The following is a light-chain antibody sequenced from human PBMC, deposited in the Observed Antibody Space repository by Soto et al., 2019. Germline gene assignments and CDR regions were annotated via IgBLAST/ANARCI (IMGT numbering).Light chain of an antibody. CDR1: SSDIGGYNY. CDR2: EVS. Sequence: QSALTQPASVSGSPGQSITISCTGTSSDIGGYNYVSWYQQHPGKAPKLMIYEVSHRPSGVSNRFSGSKSGNTASLTISGLQAEDEADYYCCSYTSSTTGVFGGGTQLTVL. J-gene: IGLJ3*02. CDR3: CSYTSSTTGV. V-gene: IGLV2-14*01.